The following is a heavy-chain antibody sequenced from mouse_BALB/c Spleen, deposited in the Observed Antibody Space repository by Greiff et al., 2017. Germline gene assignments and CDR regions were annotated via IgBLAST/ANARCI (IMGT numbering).Heavy chain of an antibody. CDR3: ASIYYGYDGFAY. V-gene: IGHV1-7*01. J-gene: IGHJ3*01. CDR2: INPSTGYT. Sequence: QVQLKQSGAELAKPGASVKMSCKASGYTFTSYWMHWVKQRPGQGLEWIGYINPSTGYTEYNQKFKDKATLTADKSSSTAYMQLSSLTSEDPAVYYCASIYYGYDGFAYWGQGTLVTVSA. D-gene: IGHD2-2*01. CDR1: GYTFTSYW.